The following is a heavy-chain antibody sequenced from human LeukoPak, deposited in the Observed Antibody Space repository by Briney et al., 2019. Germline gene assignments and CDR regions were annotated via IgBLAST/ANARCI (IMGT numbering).Heavy chain of an antibody. V-gene: IGHV3-23*01. J-gene: IGHJ4*02. CDR2: IGDSGEIE. D-gene: IGHD6-19*01. CDR1: GLILRGHA. Sequence: GGSLRLSCEASGLILRGHAMSWVRQAPGKGLEWGSGIGDSGEIERYADSVKGRFTISRDNFRNTVSLEMRSLRPEDTAVYYCAKGYSSGWTPFDYWGQGTQVTVSS. CDR3: AKGYSSGWTPFDY.